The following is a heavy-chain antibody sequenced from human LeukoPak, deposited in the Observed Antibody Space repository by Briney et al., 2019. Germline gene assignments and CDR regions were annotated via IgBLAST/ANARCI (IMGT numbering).Heavy chain of an antibody. CDR1: GGSISSGSYY. CDR2: IYTSGST. CDR3: ARYDSTGSYFDY. Sequence: TSETLSLTCTVSGGSISSGSYYWSWIRQPAGKGLEWIGRIYTSGSTNYNPSLKSRVTISVDTSKNQFSLKLSSVTAADTAVYYCARYDSTGSYFDYWGQGTLVTVSS. V-gene: IGHV4-61*02. J-gene: IGHJ4*02. D-gene: IGHD3-22*01.